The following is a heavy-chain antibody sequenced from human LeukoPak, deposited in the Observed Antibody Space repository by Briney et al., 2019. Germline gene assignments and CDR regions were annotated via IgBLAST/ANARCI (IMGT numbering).Heavy chain of an antibody. V-gene: IGHV4-59*01. J-gene: IGHJ4*02. CDR3: ARAYGDSY. CDR1: GGSISSYY. Sequence: ASETLSLTCTVSGGSISSYYWSRIRQPPGKGLEWIGYIYYSGSTNYNPSLKSRVTISVDTSKNQFSLKLSSVTAADTAVYYCARAYGDSYWGQGTLVTVSS. D-gene: IGHD4-17*01. CDR2: IYYSGST.